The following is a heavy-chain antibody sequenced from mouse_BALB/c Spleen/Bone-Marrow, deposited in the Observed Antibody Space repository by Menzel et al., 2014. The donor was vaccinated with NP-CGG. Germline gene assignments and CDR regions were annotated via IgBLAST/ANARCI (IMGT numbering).Heavy chain of an antibody. CDR2: IYPGNVNT. CDR1: GYTFTSYY. J-gene: IGHJ2*01. D-gene: IGHD1-1*01. V-gene: IGHV1S56*01. Sequence: QVQLKQSGPEPVKPGASVRISCKASGYTFTSYYIHWVKQRPGQGLEWIGWIYPGNVNTKYNEKFKGKATLTADKSSSTAYMQLSSLTSEDSAVYFCARYGSSYYFDYWGQGTTLTVSS. CDR3: ARYGSSYYFDY.